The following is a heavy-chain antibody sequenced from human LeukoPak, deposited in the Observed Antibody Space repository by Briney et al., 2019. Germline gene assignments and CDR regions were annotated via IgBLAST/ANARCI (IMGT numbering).Heavy chain of an antibody. Sequence: GGSLRLSCAASGFTVSSNYISWVRQAPGKGLEWVSVIYSGGSTYYADSVKGRFTISRDNSKNTLYLQMNSLRAEDTAVYYCARDAYGARSDYWGQGTLVTVSS. CDR3: ARDAYGARSDY. J-gene: IGHJ4*02. CDR1: GFTVSSNY. V-gene: IGHV3-53*01. D-gene: IGHD4/OR15-4a*01. CDR2: IYSGGST.